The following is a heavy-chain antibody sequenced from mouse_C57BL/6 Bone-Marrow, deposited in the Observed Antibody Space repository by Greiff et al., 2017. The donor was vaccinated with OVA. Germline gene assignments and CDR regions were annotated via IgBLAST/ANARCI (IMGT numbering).Heavy chain of an antibody. V-gene: IGHV1-55*01. CDR3: ARHLLLRYYAMDY. D-gene: IGHD1-1*01. Sequence: QVQLQQPGAELVKPGASVKMSCKASGYTFTSYWITWVKQRPGPGLEWIGDIYPGSGSTNYNEKFKSKATLTVDTSSSTAYMQLSSLTSEDSAVYDCARHLLLRYYAMDYWGQGTSVTVSS. CDR2: IYPGSGST. CDR1: GYTFTSYW. J-gene: IGHJ4*01.